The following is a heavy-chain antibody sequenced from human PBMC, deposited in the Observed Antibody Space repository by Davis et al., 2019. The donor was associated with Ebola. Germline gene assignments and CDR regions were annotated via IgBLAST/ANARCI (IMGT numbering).Heavy chain of an antibody. CDR1: GVPMRNSFYN. CDR2: VYFSGTT. D-gene: IGHD6-13*01. J-gene: IGHJ1*01. V-gene: IGHV4-39*01. CDR3: ARHRFSSSIKYFQH. Sequence: GSLRLSCFVPGVPMRNSFYNWAWIRQPPGKGLEYIGSVYFSGTTNDNPSLQSRLTMAIDRSKNQFSLKLTSVTAADTAVYYCARHRFSSSIKYFQHWGQGALVIVSS.